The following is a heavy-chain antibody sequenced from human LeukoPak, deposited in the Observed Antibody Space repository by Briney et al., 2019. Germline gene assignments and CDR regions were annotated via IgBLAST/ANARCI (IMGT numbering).Heavy chain of an antibody. CDR1: GGSISSSSYY. V-gene: IGHV4-39*07. CDR2: IYYSGST. J-gene: IGHJ6*03. D-gene: IGHD5-18*01. Sequence: PSETLSLTCTVSGGSISSSSYYWGWIRQPPGKGLEWIGSIYYSGSTYYNPSLKSRVTISVDTSKNQVSLKLSSVTAADTAVYYCARLVRLPTRYYYYYMDVWGKGTTVTISS. CDR3: ARLVRLPTRYYYYYMDV.